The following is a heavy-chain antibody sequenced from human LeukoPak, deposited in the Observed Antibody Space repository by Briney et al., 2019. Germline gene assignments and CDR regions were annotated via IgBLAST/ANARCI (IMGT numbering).Heavy chain of an antibody. Sequence: TPSETLSLTCTVSGYSISSGYYWSWIRQPAGKGLEWIGRIHTSGSTNYNPSLKSRVTISVDTSRNQFSLKLSSVTAADTAVYYCACLTTADAFDIWGQGTMVTVSS. D-gene: IGHD3-22*01. CDR2: IHTSGST. CDR3: ACLTTADAFDI. J-gene: IGHJ3*02. V-gene: IGHV4-61*02. CDR1: GYSISSGYY.